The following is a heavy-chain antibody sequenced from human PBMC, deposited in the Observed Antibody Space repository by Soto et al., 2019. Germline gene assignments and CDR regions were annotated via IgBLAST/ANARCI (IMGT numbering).Heavy chain of an antibody. D-gene: IGHD3-16*01. CDR2: IYSGGTT. CDR3: ARGRGPYYMDV. Sequence: GGSLRLSCAASGFTVSSNYMSWVRQAPGKGLEWVSVIYSGGTTYYADSVKGRFTISRHNSQNTLYLQMNSLRAEDTAVYYCARGRGPYYMDVWGKGTTVTVSS. CDR1: GFTVSSNY. J-gene: IGHJ6*03. V-gene: IGHV3-53*04.